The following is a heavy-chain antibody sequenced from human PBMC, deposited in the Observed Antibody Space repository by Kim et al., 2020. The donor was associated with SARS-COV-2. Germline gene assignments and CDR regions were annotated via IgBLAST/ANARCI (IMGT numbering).Heavy chain of an antibody. CDR3: ARGRGDYYYGSGSYYAFDI. J-gene: IGHJ3*02. D-gene: IGHD3-10*01. CDR1: GGSFSGYY. V-gene: IGHV4-34*01. Sequence: SETLSLTCAVYGGSFSGYYWSWIRQPPGKGLEWIGEINHSGSTNYNPSLKSRVTISVDTSKNQFSLKLSSVTAADTAVYYCARGRGDYYYGSGSYYAFDIWGQGTMVTVSS. CDR2: INHSGST.